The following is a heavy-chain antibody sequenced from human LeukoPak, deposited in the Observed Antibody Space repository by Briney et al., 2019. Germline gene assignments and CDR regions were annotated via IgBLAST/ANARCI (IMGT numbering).Heavy chain of an antibody. V-gene: IGHV4-31*03. CDR1: GGSISSGGFY. J-gene: IGHJ4*02. CDR2: IYYSGST. Sequence: SETLSLTCTVSGGSISSGGFYWSWIRQHPGKGLEWIGFIYYSGSTYYNPSLKSRVTISVDTSKNQFSLKLSSVTAADTAVYYCARGPTYYYDSSGYYYPRRPDYWGQGTLVTVSS. D-gene: IGHD3-22*01. CDR3: ARGPTYYYDSSGYYYPRRPDY.